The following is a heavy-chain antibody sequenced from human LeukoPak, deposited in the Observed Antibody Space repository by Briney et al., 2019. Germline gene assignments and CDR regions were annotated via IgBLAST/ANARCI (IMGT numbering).Heavy chain of an antibody. Sequence: PSETLSLTCTVSDGSISSGTFYWNWVRQPAGEGLEWIGRIYTSDNTNYNPSLKSRVTISLDTSKNQFSLKLSSVTAADTAVYYCARGTYYYNSGARNWFDPWGQGTLVTVSS. J-gene: IGHJ5*02. D-gene: IGHD3-22*01. CDR2: IYTSDNT. V-gene: IGHV4-61*02. CDR1: DGSISSGTFY. CDR3: ARGTYYYNSGARNWFDP.